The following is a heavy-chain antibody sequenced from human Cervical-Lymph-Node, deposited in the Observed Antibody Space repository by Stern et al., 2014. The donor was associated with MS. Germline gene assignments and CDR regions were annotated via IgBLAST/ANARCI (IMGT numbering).Heavy chain of an antibody. CDR3: ARDSQTFLRLGELSAF. CDR2: IWYDGSNK. J-gene: IGHJ3*01. Sequence: VQLVESGGGVVQPGSSLRLSCAASGFTFSSYGMHWVRQAPGKGLEWVAVIWYDGSNKYYADSVKGRFTISRDNSKNTLYLQMNSLRAEDTAVYYCARDSQTFLRLGELSAFWGQGTMVTVSS. V-gene: IGHV3-33*01. D-gene: IGHD3-16*02. CDR1: GFTFSSYG.